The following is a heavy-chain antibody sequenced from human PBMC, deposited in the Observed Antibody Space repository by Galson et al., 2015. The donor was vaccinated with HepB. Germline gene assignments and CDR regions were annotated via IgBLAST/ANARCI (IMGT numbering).Heavy chain of an antibody. D-gene: IGHD3-22*01. V-gene: IGHV3-21*01. Sequence: SLRLSCAASGFTFSSYSMNWVRQAPGKGLEWVSSISSSSSYIYYADSVKGRFTISRDNAKNSLYLQMNSLRAEDTAVYYCARVEYYYDSSGYYYDRGLDYWGQGTLVTVSS. CDR1: GFTFSSYS. CDR2: ISSSSSYI. CDR3: ARVEYYYDSSGYYYDRGLDY. J-gene: IGHJ4*02.